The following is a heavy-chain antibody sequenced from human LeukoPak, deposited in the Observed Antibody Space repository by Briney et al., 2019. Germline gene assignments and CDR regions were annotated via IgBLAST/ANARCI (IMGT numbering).Heavy chain of an antibody. CDR3: ARGPVYCGGDCYFDY. D-gene: IGHD2-21*02. CDR1: GGTFISYA. CDR2: IIPIFGIA. V-gene: IGHV1-69*04. J-gene: IGHJ4*02. Sequence: GSSVKVSCKASGGTFISYAISWVRQAPGQGFEWMGRIIPIFGIANYAQKFQGRVTITADKSTSTAYMELSSLRSEDTAVYYCARGPVYCGGDCYFDYWGQGTLVTVSS.